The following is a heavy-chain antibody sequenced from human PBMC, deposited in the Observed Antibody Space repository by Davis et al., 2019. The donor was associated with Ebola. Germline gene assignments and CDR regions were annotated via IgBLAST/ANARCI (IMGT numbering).Heavy chain of an antibody. V-gene: IGHV3-21*01. CDR2: ISSSSSYI. CDR3: ARDITIFGVVLYGMDV. J-gene: IGHJ6*02. CDR1: GFTFSSYS. D-gene: IGHD3-3*01. Sequence: GESLKISCAASGFTFSSYSMNWVRQAPGKGLEWVSSISSSSSYIYYADSVKGRFTISRDNAKNSLYLQMNSLRAEDTAVYYCARDITIFGVVLYGMDVWGQGTTVTVSS.